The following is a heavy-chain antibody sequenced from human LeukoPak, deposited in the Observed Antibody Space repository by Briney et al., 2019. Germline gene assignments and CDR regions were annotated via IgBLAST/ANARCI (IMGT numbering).Heavy chain of an antibody. CDR2: IYYSGST. Sequence: SETLSLTCTVSGGSLSSYYWRWIRQPPGKGLEWIGYIYYSGSTNYNPSLKSRVTISVDTPQLQFSLKLSSVPANAQAVYSGAGYNSNDVLLWYFYLWGRGTLVTVSS. CDR1: GGSLSSYY. D-gene: IGHD1-20*01. V-gene: IGHV4-59*01. J-gene: IGHJ2*01. CDR3: AGYNSNDVLLWYFYL.